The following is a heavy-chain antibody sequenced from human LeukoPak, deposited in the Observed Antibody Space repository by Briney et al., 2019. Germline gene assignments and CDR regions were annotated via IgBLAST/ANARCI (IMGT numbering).Heavy chain of an antibody. V-gene: IGHV4-59*01. CDR3: ARVGHYYDSGSYYDARGTFDY. CDR1: GGSIGTYY. J-gene: IGHJ4*02. CDR2: IYYRGST. D-gene: IGHD3-10*01. Sequence: SETLSLTCTVSGGSIGTYYWSWIRQPPGKGLEWIGYIYYRGSTNYNPSLKSRVTISVDTSNNQFSLKLSSVTAADTAVYYCARVGHYYDSGSYYDARGTFDYWGQGTLVTVSS.